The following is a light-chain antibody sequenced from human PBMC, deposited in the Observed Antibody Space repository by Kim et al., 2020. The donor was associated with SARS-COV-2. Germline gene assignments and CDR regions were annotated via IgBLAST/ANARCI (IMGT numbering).Light chain of an antibody. CDR2: WAS. CDR1: QSLLYTSNNKNY. V-gene: IGKV4-1*01. CDR3: HQYFSIPPYS. Sequence: DIVMTQSPDSLAVSLGERATINCKSSQSLLYTSNNKNYVAWYQQKPGQPPKLLIYWASTRESGVPARFSGSGSGTDFTLTISNLQAEDVAVYYCHQYFSIPPYSFGGGTKVDIK. J-gene: IGKJ4*01.